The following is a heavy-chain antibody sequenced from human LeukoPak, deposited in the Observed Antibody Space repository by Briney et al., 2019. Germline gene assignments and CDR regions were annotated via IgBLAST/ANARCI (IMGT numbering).Heavy chain of an antibody. V-gene: IGHV1-69*04. D-gene: IGHD1-1*01. CDR3: ARKLRNDVIYDY. CDR1: GGTFSSYA. J-gene: IGHJ4*02. Sequence: SVKVSCKASGGTFSSYAISWVRQAPGQGLEWMGRIIPILGIANYAQKFQGRVTMTRDTSMSAAYMELSSLRSEDTAVYYCARKLRNDVIYDYWGQGTLVTVST. CDR2: IIPILGIA.